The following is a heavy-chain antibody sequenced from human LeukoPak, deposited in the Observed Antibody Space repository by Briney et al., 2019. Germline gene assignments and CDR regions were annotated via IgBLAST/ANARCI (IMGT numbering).Heavy chain of an antibody. CDR3: ARDRIGYCGSTSCYTGWFDP. CDR1: GGSISSGGYS. CDR2: IYHSGST. J-gene: IGHJ5*02. D-gene: IGHD2-2*02. V-gene: IGHV4-30-2*01. Sequence: SETLSLTCAVSGGSISSGGYSWSWIRQPPGKGLEWIGYIYHSGSTYYNPSLKSRVTISVDRSKNQFSLELSSVTAADTAVYYCARDRIGYCGSTSCYTGWFDPWGQGTLVTVSS.